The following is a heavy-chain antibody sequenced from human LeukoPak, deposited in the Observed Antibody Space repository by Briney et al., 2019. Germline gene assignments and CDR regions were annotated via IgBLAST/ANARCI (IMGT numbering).Heavy chain of an antibody. D-gene: IGHD3-22*01. CDR1: GDSISSGPYY. CDR3: ARRDDSSGYHKIFDY. J-gene: IGHJ4*02. Sequence: SETLSLTCTVSGDSISSGPYYWGWIRQPPGKGLEWIGNIYYGENTYYNPSLTSRVTISIDTSKNQFYLKLSSLTAADTAVYYCARRDDSSGYHKIFDYWGQGTLVTVSS. V-gene: IGHV4-39*01. CDR2: IYYGENT.